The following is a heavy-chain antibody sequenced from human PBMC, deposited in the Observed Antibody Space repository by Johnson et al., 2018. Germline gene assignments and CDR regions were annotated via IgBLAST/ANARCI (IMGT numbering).Heavy chain of an antibody. CDR2: ISYDGSHK. D-gene: IGHD6-25*01. J-gene: IGHJ6*03. V-gene: IGHV3-30-3*01. Sequence: VQLVESGGGVVQPGRSLRLSCAASGFTFSNSAMHWVRQAPGKGLEWVAVISYDGSHKYYADSVKARFTISRDNSKSTVDLQVSSLGAEDTAIYFCARHVGWQLLAANYYMDVWGKGTTVTVSS. CDR1: GFTFSNSA. CDR3: ARHVGWQLLAANYYMDV.